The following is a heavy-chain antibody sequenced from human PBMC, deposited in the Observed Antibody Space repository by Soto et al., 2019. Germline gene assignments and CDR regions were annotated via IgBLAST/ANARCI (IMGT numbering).Heavy chain of an antibody. CDR2: ISWNSGSI. Sequence: SLRLSSAASAFTFSDYGKHWFRQAPGKGLEWVSGISWNSGSIGYADSVKGRFTISRDNAKNSLYLQMNSLRAEDTALYYCAKDAAAVAAMNWFDPWGQGT. V-gene: IGHV3-9*01. J-gene: IGHJ5*02. CDR3: AKDAAAVAAMNWFDP. D-gene: IGHD6-19*01. CDR1: AFTFSDYG.